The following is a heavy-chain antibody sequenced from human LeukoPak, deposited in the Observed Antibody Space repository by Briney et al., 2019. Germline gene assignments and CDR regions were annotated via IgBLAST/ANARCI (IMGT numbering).Heavy chain of an antibody. CDR2: IYYSGST. D-gene: IGHD2-2*01. Sequence: SETLSLTCTVSGGSISSTNHYWGWIRQPPGKGLEWIGNIYYSGSTYYNPSLKSRVTISVDTSKNQFSLKLSSVTAADTAVYYCARRHLVPAAIVWFDPWGQGTLVTVSS. CDR1: GGSISSTNHY. J-gene: IGHJ5*02. V-gene: IGHV4-39*01. CDR3: ARRHLVPAAIVWFDP.